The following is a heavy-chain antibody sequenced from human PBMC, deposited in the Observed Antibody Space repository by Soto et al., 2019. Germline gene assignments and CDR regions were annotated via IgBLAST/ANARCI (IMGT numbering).Heavy chain of an antibody. CDR2: IGWNSDSI. Sequence: EVQLVESGGGLVQPGRSLRLSCAASGFTFDDFAMHWVRQAPGKGLEWVSGIGWNSDSIDYADSVKGRFTISRDNAKNSLYLQMNSHRAEDTASYYCAKGESQWLGPFDYWGQGTLVTVSS. CDR3: AKGESQWLGPFDY. CDR1: GFTFDDFA. D-gene: IGHD6-19*01. V-gene: IGHV3-9*01. J-gene: IGHJ4*02.